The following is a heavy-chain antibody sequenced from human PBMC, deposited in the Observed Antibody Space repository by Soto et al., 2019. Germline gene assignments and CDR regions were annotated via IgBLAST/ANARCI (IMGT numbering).Heavy chain of an antibody. CDR3: AKGFWAVAGTRYFDY. D-gene: IGHD6-19*01. CDR2: ISGSGDST. V-gene: IGHV3-23*01. CDR1: GFIFSNYA. Sequence: GVLRLSCAASGFIFSNYAMNWVRQAPGKGLEWVSVISGSGDSTYYADSVKGRFTISRDNSKNTLYLQVNSLRAEDTAVYYCAKGFWAVAGTRYFDYWGQGSLVTVSS. J-gene: IGHJ4*02.